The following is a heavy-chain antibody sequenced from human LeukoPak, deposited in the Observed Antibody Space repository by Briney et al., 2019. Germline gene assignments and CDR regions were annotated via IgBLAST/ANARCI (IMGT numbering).Heavy chain of an antibody. Sequence: GGSLRLSCAASGFTFSSYGTHWVRQAPGKGLEWVAVISYDGSNKYYADSVKGRFTISRDNSKNTLYLQMNSLRAEDTAVYYCAKPDYGGREGYWGQGTLVTVSS. CDR2: ISYDGSNK. J-gene: IGHJ4*02. D-gene: IGHD4-23*01. V-gene: IGHV3-30*18. CDR1: GFTFSSYG. CDR3: AKPDYGGREGY.